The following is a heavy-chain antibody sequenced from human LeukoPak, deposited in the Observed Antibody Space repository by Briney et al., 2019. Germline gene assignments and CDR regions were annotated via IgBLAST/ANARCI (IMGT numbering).Heavy chain of an antibody. CDR1: GYTFTSYD. J-gene: IGHJ4*02. CDR3: ARDALFYYGSGNYFDY. D-gene: IGHD3-10*01. V-gene: IGHV1-8*01. Sequence: ASVKVSCKASGYTFTSYDINWVRQATGQGLEWMGWMNPNSGNTGYAQKFRGRVTITTDESTSTAYMELSSLRSEDTAVYYCARDALFYYGSGNYFDYWGQGTLVTVSS. CDR2: MNPNSGNT.